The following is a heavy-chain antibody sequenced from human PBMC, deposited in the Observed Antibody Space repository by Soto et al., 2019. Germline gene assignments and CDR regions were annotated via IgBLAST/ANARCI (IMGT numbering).Heavy chain of an antibody. CDR3: ARRYGVYFDY. V-gene: IGHV4-59*08. CDR2: IYYSGST. J-gene: IGHJ4*02. CDR1: GGYISSYY. Sequence: PSETLSLTCLVPGGYISSYYWSWIRQPPGKGLEWIGYIYYSGSTNYNPSLKSRVTISVDTSKNQFSLKLSSVTAADTAVYYCARRYGVYFDYWGQGTLVTVSS. D-gene: IGHD4-17*01.